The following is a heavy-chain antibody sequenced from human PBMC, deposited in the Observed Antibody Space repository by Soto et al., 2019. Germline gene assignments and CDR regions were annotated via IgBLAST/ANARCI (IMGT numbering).Heavy chain of an antibody. Sequence: QVQLVQSGAEVREPGASVNVSCKASGYTFTSNYIHWVRQAPGQGLEWMGLINPDGVTTIYSQKFQGRIXKTRDXXTSTVHMELSSLRSDDTAVYYCARDRRLFEGYFDYWGQGTLVTVSS. CDR1: GYTFTSNY. V-gene: IGHV1-46*01. J-gene: IGHJ4*02. CDR2: INPDGVTT. CDR3: ARDRRLFEGYFDY. D-gene: IGHD3-22*01.